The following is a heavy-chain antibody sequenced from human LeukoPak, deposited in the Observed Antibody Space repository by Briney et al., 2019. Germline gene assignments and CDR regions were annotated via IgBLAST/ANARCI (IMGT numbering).Heavy chain of an antibody. D-gene: IGHD5-18*01. CDR2: INWNGGST. CDR1: GFTFDDYA. V-gene: IGHV3-20*04. Sequence: GSLRLSCAASGFTFDDYAMSWVRQVPGKGLEWVSGINWNGGSTGYADSVKGRFTISRDNAKNSLYLQMNSLRAEDTALYYCAKSGIIQGYYFYYMDVWGKGTTVTISS. J-gene: IGHJ6*03. CDR3: AKSGIIQGYYFYYMDV.